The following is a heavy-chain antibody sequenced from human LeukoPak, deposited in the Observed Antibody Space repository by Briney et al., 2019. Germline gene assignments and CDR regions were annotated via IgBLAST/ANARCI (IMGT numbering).Heavy chain of an antibody. CDR2: IYTSGST. J-gene: IGHJ5*02. CDR1: GGSISSYY. D-gene: IGHD6-19*01. V-gene: IGHV4-4*07. Sequence: SETLSLTCTVSGGSISSYYWSWIRQPAGKGLEWIGRIYTSGSTNYNPSLKSRVTISVDTSKNQFSLTLSSVTAADTAVYYCARALHLRGAAVAGPNWFDPWGQGTLVTVSS. CDR3: ARALHLRGAAVAGPNWFDP.